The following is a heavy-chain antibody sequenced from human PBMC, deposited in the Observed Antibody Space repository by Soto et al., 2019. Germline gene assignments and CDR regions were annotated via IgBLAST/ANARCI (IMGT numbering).Heavy chain of an antibody. V-gene: IGHV1-2*02. J-gene: IGHJ6*02. CDR2: INPRNGAT. CDR1: GYRFPDYY. CDR3: ARLPPPSLYYMSMDV. D-gene: IGHD3-10*01. Sequence: ASVKVSCKASGYRFPDYYMHWMRQAPRQGLEWMGWINPRNGATNYAQRFQGRVSVTRDTSITTAYLELSRLRSDDTAVYYCARLPPPSLYYMSMDVWGQGTTVTVSS.